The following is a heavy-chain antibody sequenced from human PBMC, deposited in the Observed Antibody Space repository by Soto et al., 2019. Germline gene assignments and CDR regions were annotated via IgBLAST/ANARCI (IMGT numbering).Heavy chain of an antibody. V-gene: IGHV1-69*01. CDR1: GGTFSSYA. J-gene: IGHJ4*02. Sequence: QVQLVQAGAEVKKPGSSVKVSCNASGGTFSSYAISWVRQAPGQGLEWMGGIIPIFGTANYAQKFQGRVTITADESTSPAYMELSSLRSEDTAVYYCARDRRLGDDWGQGTLVTVSS. CDR2: IIPIFGTA. D-gene: IGHD3-10*01. CDR3: ARDRRLGDD.